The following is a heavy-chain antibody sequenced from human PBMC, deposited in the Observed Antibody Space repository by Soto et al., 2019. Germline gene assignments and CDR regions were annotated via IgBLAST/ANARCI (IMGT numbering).Heavy chain of an antibody. CDR3: ARDQSPSSGWPGMDV. V-gene: IGHV1-2*02. D-gene: IGHD6-19*01. CDR1: GYTFTDYY. Sequence: QVQLVQSGAEVKKPGASVKVSCKASGYTFTDYYMHWVRQATGQGLEWMGWINPNSGGTNYAQKFQGRVTMTRDTSLSTAYMELNRLRSDATAVYYCARDQSPSSGWPGMDVWGQGTTVTVSS. CDR2: INPNSGGT. J-gene: IGHJ6*02.